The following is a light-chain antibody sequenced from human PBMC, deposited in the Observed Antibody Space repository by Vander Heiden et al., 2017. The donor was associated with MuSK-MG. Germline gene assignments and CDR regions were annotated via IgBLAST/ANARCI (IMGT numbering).Light chain of an antibody. CDR1: QSVDTY. V-gene: IGKV3-11*01. CDR2: DAS. J-gene: IGKJ4*01. Sequence: EIVLPQSPATLSLSPGERATLSCRASQSVDTYLAWFQQTPGQAPRLLIYDASTRASGTPARFSGRGSGTDFTLTISSLEPEDFAVFYCQQRYYWPLTFGGGTKVE. CDR3: QQRYYWPLT.